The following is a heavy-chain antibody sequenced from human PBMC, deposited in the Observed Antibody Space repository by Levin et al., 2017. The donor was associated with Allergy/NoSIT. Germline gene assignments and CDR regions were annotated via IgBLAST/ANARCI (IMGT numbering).Heavy chain of an antibody. CDR3: AREDLADPYYYYYYYMDV. D-gene: IGHD6-19*01. V-gene: IGHV3-33*01. J-gene: IGHJ6*03. CDR2: IWYDGNNK. CDR1: GFTFSNYG. Sequence: AGGSLRLSCAASGFTFSNYGMHWVRQAPGKGLEWVAVIWYDGNNKYYADSVKGRFTISRDNSKNTLYLQMNSLRAEDTAVYYCAREDLADPYYYYYYYMDVWGKGTTVTVSS.